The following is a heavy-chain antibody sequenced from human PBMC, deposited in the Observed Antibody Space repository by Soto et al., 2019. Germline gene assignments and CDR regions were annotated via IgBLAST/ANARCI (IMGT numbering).Heavy chain of an antibody. J-gene: IGHJ3*02. CDR2: IIPIFGTA. CDR1: GCTVSSYA. D-gene: IGHD5-12*01. Sequence: ASVKVSYKASGCTVSSYAISCVRQAPGQGLEWMGGIIPIFGTANYAQKFQGRVTITADKSTSTAYMELSSLRSEDTAVYYCARDREMATSTGDAFDIWGQGTMVTVSS. CDR3: ARDREMATSTGDAFDI. V-gene: IGHV1-69*06.